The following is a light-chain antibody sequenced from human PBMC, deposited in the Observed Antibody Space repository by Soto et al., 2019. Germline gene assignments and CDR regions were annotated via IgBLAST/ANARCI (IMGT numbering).Light chain of an antibody. V-gene: IGKV3D-15*01. CDR2: GAS. J-gene: IGKJ4*01. CDR1: QSVSSN. Sequence: EIVKMQSPATLSVSPGERATLSCRASQSVSSNLAWYQQKPGQAPRLLIYGASIRATGIPARFSGSGSGTEFTLTISSLQSEDFAVYYCQQYNNWPPRITFGGGTKVDIK. CDR3: QQYNNWPPRIT.